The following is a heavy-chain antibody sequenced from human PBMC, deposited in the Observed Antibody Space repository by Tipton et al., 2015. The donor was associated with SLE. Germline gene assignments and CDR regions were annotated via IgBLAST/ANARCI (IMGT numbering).Heavy chain of an antibody. Sequence: LRLSCAASGFTFSSYAMSWIRQPPGKGLEWIGEINHSGSTNYNPSLKSRVTISVDKSKNQFSLKLSSVTAADTAVYYCARVATYYYDSSGYQFDYWGQGTLVTVSS. CDR2: INHSGST. CDR3: ARVATYYYDSSGYQFDY. D-gene: IGHD3-22*01. V-gene: IGHV4-34*01. CDR1: GFTFSSYA. J-gene: IGHJ4*02.